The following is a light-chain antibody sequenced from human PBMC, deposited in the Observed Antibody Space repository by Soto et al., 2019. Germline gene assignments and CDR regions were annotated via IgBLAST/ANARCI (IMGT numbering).Light chain of an antibody. CDR2: GES. V-gene: IGKV3-20*01. Sequence: ELVLTQSPGTLSLSPGESATLSWTAGQSVSSSYLAWYQQKPGQAPRLLIYGESSRATGIPDRFSGSGSGTDLTLTISRLEPEDFAVYYCQQYGSSPRTCGQGTKVDIK. CDR1: QSVSSSY. J-gene: IGKJ1*01. CDR3: QQYGSSPRT.